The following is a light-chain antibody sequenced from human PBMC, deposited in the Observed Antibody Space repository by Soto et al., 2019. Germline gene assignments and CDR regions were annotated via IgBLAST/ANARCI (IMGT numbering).Light chain of an antibody. Sequence: DMVMTQSPATLSVSPGERATLSCRASQSVSSSLAWYQQKPGQAPRLLIYDASNRATGIPARFSGSGSGTDFTLTISSLEPEDFAVYYCQQRSNWLTFGGGTKVDIK. V-gene: IGKV3-11*01. CDR2: DAS. J-gene: IGKJ4*01. CDR1: QSVSSS. CDR3: QQRSNWLT.